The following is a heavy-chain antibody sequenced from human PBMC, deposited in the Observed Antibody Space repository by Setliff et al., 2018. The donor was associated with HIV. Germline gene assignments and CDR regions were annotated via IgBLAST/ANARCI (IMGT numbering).Heavy chain of an antibody. CDR3: ARDPAMSGWALAD. V-gene: IGHV3-7*01. Sequence: PGGSLRLSCAASGFTFSGHWMTWVRQAPGKGLESVANINQLGSERYYVDSVKGRFTISRDNAKNMVYLEMNNLRGEDSAVYYCARDPAMSGWALADWGQGTQVTVSS. J-gene: IGHJ4*02. D-gene: IGHD6-19*01. CDR1: GFTFSGHW. CDR2: INQLGSER.